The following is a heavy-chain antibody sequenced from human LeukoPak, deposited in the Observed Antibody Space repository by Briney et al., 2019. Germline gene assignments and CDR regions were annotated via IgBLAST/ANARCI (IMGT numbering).Heavy chain of an antibody. CDR3: ARGHGSCSGGSCYSIYYFDY. D-gene: IGHD2-15*01. CDR2: MNPNSGKT. V-gene: IGHV1-8*01. J-gene: IGHJ4*02. Sequence: SVKVSCKASLYTFTSYDIDWVRQATGQGLEGMGWMNPNSGKTGYAQKFQGTVTITRNTSIHTAYMELSSLRSEDTAVYYCARGHGSCSGGSCYSIYYFDYWGQGTLVTVSS. CDR1: LYTFTSYD.